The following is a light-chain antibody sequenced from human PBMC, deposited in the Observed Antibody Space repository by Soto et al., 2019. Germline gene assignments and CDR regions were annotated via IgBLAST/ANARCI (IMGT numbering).Light chain of an antibody. V-gene: IGLV2-14*01. CDR2: DVS. Sequence: QSALTQPASVSGSPGQSITISCTGTSSDVVGYNYVSWYQQHPGKAPKLMIYDVSNRPSGVSNRFSGSKSGNTASLTISGLQAEDESDYYCSSYTSVSSSTYVFVT. CDR1: SSDVVGYNY. CDR3: SSYTSVSSSTYV. J-gene: IGLJ1*01.